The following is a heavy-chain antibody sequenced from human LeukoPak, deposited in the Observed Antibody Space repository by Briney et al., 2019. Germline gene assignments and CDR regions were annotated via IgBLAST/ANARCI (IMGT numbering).Heavy chain of an antibody. CDR3: AKDVSLGYCSGGSCSAHFDH. J-gene: IGHJ4*02. CDR2: ISSDGSST. Sequence: QPGGFLRLSCAASGFTFSSYWMHWVRQAPGKGLVWVSRISSDGSSTSYADSVKGRFTISRDNAKNTLYLQMNSLRAEDTAVYYCAKDVSLGYCSGGSCSAHFDHWGQGTLVTVSS. V-gene: IGHV3-74*01. CDR1: GFTFSSYW. D-gene: IGHD2-15*01.